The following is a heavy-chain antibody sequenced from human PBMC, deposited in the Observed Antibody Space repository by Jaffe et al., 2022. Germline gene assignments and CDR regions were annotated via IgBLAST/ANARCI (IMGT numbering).Heavy chain of an antibody. J-gene: IGHJ4*02. CDR2: IRYDGSNK. CDR3: AKDVVGATTDYFDY. Sequence: QVQLVESGGGVVQPGGSLRLSCAASGFTFSSYGMHWVRQAPGKGLEWVAFIRYDGSNKYYADSVKGRFTISRDNSKNTLYLQMNSLRAEDTAVYYCAKDVVGATTDYFDYWGQGTLVTVSS. D-gene: IGHD1-26*01. CDR1: GFTFSSYG. V-gene: IGHV3-30*02.